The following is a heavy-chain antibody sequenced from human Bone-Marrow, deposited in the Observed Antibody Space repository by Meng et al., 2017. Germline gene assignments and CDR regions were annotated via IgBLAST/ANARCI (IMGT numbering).Heavy chain of an antibody. CDR2: MNPNSGNT. D-gene: IGHD1-26*01. J-gene: IGHJ1*01. CDR1: GYIFTSYD. V-gene: IGHV1-8*01. CDR3: ARGPSGSYPLEYFQH. Sequence: QVDLVQYGAEVKKPGASVKVSCKASGYIFTSYDINWVRQATGQGLEWMGWMNPNSGNTGYAQKFQGRVTMTRNTSISTAYMELSSLRSEDTAVYYCARGPSGSYPLEYFQHWGQGTLVTVSS.